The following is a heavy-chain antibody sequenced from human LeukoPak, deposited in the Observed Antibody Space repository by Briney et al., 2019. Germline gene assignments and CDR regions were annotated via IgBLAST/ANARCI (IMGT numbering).Heavy chain of an antibody. CDR2: INPSGGST. CDR3: ARTPPTTMVRGVLKFDP. CDR1: GYTFTSYY. Sequence: ASVKVSCKASGYTFTSYYMHWVRQAPGQGLEWMGIINPSGGSTSYAQKFQGRVTMTRNTSISTAYMELSSLRSEDTAVYYCARTPPTTMVRGVLKFDPWGQGTLVTVSS. J-gene: IGHJ5*02. D-gene: IGHD3-10*01. V-gene: IGHV1-46*01.